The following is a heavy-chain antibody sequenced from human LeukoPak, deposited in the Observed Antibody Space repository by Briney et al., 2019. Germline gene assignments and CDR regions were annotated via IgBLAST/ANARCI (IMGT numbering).Heavy chain of an antibody. CDR1: GFTFSSYW. CDR2: IGPDGSEK. Sequence: PGGSLRLSCSASGFTFSSYWMSWMRQAPGQGLEWVAHIGPDGSEKYYVDSVKGRFTISRDNAKNSLYLQMNSLRAEDTAVYYCVGFGSVDSPWGQGTLVTVAS. J-gene: IGHJ5*02. V-gene: IGHV3-7*01. D-gene: IGHD3-3*01. CDR3: VGFGSVDSP.